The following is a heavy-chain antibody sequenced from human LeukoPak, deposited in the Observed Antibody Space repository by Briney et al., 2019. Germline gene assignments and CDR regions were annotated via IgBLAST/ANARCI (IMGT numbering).Heavy chain of an antibody. CDR3: TGSYGSGSYPLSY. J-gene: IGHJ4*02. D-gene: IGHD3-10*01. CDR1: GFTFSGYW. CDR2: IKEDGSEK. V-gene: IGHV3-7*01. Sequence: GGSLRLSCAASGFTFSGYWMNWARQAPGKGLEWVANIKEDGSEKYYVDSVKGRFTISRDNAKNSLYLQRTSLRVEDTAVYYCTGSYGSGSYPLSYWGQGALVTVSS.